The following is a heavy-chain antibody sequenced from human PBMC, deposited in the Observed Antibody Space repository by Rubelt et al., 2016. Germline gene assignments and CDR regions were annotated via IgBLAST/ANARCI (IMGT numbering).Heavy chain of an antibody. J-gene: IGHJ4*02. CDR3: SGGEPHEHDFDY. CDR2: VYYSGST. Sequence: QVQLQQWGAGLLKPSETLSLTCAVYGGSFSGYYWSWIRQPPGKGLEWIGYVYYSGSTSYNPSLRSRVTIAAEMSKKQFWLKVNSVTAADTAVYYCSGGEPHEHDFDYWGQGAQVTVSS. D-gene: IGHD1-14*01. CDR1: GGSFSGYY. V-gene: IGHV4-34*11.